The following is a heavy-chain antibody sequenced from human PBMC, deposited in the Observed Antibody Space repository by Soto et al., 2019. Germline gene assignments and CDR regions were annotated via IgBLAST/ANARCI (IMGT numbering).Heavy chain of an antibody. Sequence: EVQLLESGGGLVQPGGSLRLSCAASGFTFNNYVMTWVRQAPGKGLEWVSAISGGGDTTSYADSVKGRFTVSRDGSKNPLYLQMSSLRAEDTALYYCAKGRGGSGSLTPRVDFWGQGTLVTVSS. CDR3: AKGRGGSGSLTPRVDF. D-gene: IGHD3-10*01. CDR2: ISGGGDTT. CDR1: GFTFNNYV. V-gene: IGHV3-23*01. J-gene: IGHJ4*02.